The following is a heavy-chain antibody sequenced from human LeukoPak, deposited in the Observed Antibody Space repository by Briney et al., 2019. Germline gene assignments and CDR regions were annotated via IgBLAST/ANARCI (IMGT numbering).Heavy chain of an antibody. CDR3: ARGEGSSSQGDY. D-gene: IGHD6-13*01. CDR1: GYTFTSYD. CDR2: MSPNSGDT. J-gene: IGHJ4*02. Sequence: ASVKVSCKASGYTFTSYDLNWVRQTTGQGLEWMGWMSPNSGDTGYAQKFQGRVTMTRDTSISTAYMELSSLTSEDTAVYYCARGEGSSSQGDYWGQGTLVTVSS. V-gene: IGHV1-8*01.